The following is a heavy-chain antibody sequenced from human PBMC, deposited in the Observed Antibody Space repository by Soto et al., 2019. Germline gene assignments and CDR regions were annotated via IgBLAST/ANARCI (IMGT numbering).Heavy chain of an antibody. J-gene: IGHJ4*02. V-gene: IGHV4-34*01. CDR1: GGSFSGYY. CDR2: INHSGST. Sequence: PSETLSLTCAVYGGSFSGYYWSWIRQPPGKGLEWIGEINHSGSTNYNPSLKSRVTISVDTSKNQFSLKLSSVTAADTAVYYCARGFVGASGGKDRPMIALDYWGQGTLVTVSS. D-gene: IGHD3-22*01. CDR3: ARGFVGASGGKDRPMIALDY.